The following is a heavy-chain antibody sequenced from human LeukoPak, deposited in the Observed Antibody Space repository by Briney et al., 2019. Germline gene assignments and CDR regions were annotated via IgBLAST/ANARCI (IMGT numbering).Heavy chain of an antibody. J-gene: IGHJ6*03. CDR3: AKEGKQQLVLTYFHYMDV. CDR2: ISSVGSTI. D-gene: IGHD6-13*01. Sequence: GGSLRLSCAASGFTFSSYEMNWVRQAPGKGLQWVSYISSVGSTIYYADSVKGRFTISRDDAKNSLYLQMNSLRAEDTAVYYCAKEGKQQLVLTYFHYMDVWGKGTTVTVSS. V-gene: IGHV3-48*03. CDR1: GFTFSSYE.